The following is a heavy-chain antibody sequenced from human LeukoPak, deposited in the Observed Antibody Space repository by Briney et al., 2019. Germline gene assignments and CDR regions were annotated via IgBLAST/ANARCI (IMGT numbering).Heavy chain of an antibody. J-gene: IGHJ4*02. Sequence: GSLRLSCAASGFTVSSDFMIWVRQPPGEGLEWIGEVHLSGRTNYNPSLESRVTMSVDMSENHISLKLTSVTAADTAVYYCAREGGPYRPLDYSGQGTLVTVSS. CDR3: AREGGPYRPLDY. CDR1: GFTVSSDF. V-gene: IGHV4-4*02. CDR2: VHLSGRT.